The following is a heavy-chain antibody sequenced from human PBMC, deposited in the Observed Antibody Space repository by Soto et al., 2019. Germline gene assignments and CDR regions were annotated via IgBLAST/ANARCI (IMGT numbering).Heavy chain of an antibody. CDR2: ISSSSSTI. V-gene: IGHV3-48*01. J-gene: IGHJ6*02. D-gene: IGHD3-9*01. CDR3: ARDRSYYDILTSEYDCYYGMDV. CDR1: GFTFSSYS. Sequence: EVQLVESGGGLVQPGGSLRLSCAASGFTFSSYSMNWVHQAPGQGLEWVSYISSSSSTIYYADSVKVRFATSRDNDKNSLDLQMNSLRAADTAVYYCARDRSYYDILTSEYDCYYGMDVWCQGTTVTVSS.